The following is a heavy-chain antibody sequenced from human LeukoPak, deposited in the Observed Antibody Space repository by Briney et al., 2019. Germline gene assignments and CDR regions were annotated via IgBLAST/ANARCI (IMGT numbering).Heavy chain of an antibody. CDR2: IHPNSGGT. V-gene: IGHV1-2*02. CDR1: GYTFTVSY. D-gene: IGHD6-6*01. CDR3: ARDRDSRSSLDY. Sequence: ASVKVSCKASGYTFTVSYMHWVRRAPGQGLEWMGWIHPNSGGTNYAQKFQGRVTITRDTSISTAYMELISLISDDTAVYYCARDRDSRSSLDYWGQGTPLTVSS. J-gene: IGHJ4*02.